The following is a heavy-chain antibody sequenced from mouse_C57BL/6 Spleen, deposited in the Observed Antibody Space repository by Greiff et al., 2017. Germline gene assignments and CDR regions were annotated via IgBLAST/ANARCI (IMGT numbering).Heavy chain of an antibody. CDR3: ARETVVATRYFDV. V-gene: IGHV3-6*01. J-gene: IGHJ1*03. CDR1: GYSITSGYY. D-gene: IGHD1-1*01. CDR2: ISYDGSN. Sequence: EVKLMESGPGLVKPSQSLSLSCSVTGYSITSGYYWNWIRQFPGNKLEWMGYISYDGSNNYNPSLKNRISITRNTSKNQFFLKLNSVTTEDTATYYGARETVVATRYFDVWGTGTTVTVSS.